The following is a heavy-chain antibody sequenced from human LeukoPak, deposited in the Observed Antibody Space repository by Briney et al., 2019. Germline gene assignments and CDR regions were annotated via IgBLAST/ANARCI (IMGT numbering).Heavy chain of an antibody. J-gene: IGHJ4*02. Sequence: GGSLRLSCAASGFIFRNYAMTWVRQAPGKGLEWVSSISGSDGTTYYADSVQGRFTISRDDSKNTLFLQMNSLSADDTAVYYCAKDRERLGRNFDYWGQGTQVTVSS. CDR3: AKDRERLGRNFDY. CDR1: GFIFRNYA. CDR2: ISGSDGTT. V-gene: IGHV3-23*01. D-gene: IGHD6-25*01.